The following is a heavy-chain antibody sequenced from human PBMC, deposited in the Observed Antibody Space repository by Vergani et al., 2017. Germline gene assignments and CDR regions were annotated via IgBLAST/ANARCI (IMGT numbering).Heavy chain of an antibody. CDR3: AREQVSTIFGVVPPDY. CDR2: IRSKANSYAT. J-gene: IGHJ4*02. V-gene: IGHV3-73*01. Sequence: VQLVESGGGLVKPGGSLRLSCAASGFTFSGSAMHWVRQASGKGLEWVGRIRSKANSYATAYAASVKGRFTISRDDSKNTLYLQMGSLRAEDMAVYYCAREQVSTIFGVVPPDYWGQGTLVTVSS. CDR1: GFTFSGSA. D-gene: IGHD3-3*01.